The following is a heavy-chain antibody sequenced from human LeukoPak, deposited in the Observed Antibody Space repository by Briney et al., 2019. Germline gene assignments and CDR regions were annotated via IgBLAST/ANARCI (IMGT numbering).Heavy chain of an antibody. CDR2: ISAYNGNT. J-gene: IGHJ4*02. CDR3: ARGQSGYSYGCFDY. Sequence: ASVKVSCKASGYTFTSYGISWVRQAPGQGLEWMGWISAYNGNTNYAQKLQGRVTMTTDTSTSTAYTELSSLRSEDTAVYYCARGQSGYSYGCFDYWGQGTLVTVSS. CDR1: GYTFTSYG. D-gene: IGHD5-18*01. V-gene: IGHV1-18*01.